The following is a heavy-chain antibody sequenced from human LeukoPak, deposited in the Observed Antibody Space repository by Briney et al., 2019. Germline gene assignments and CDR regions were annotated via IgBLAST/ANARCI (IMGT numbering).Heavy chain of an antibody. CDR3: AKGGIAAAGLFDY. V-gene: IGHV3-23*01. D-gene: IGHD6-13*01. J-gene: IGHJ4*02. Sequence: GGSLRLSRAASGFTVSSNYMSWVRQAPGKGLEWVSAISGSGGSTYYADSVKGRFTISRDNSKNTLYLQMNSLRAEDTAVYYCAKGGIAAAGLFDYWGQGTLVTVSS. CDR2: ISGSGGST. CDR1: GFTVSSNY.